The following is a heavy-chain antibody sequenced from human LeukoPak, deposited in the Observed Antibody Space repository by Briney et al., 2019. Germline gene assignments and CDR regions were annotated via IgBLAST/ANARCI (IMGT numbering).Heavy chain of an antibody. Sequence: ASVKVSCKASGYTFTNYAMHWVRQAPGQRLEWMGWINAGNGNTKYSQKFQGRVTITRDTSASTAYMEVSSLRSEDTAVYYCARLTCYYDSSGQNWFDPWGQGTLVTVSS. J-gene: IGHJ5*02. D-gene: IGHD3-22*01. V-gene: IGHV1-3*01. CDR1: GYTFTNYA. CDR3: ARLTCYYDSSGQNWFDP. CDR2: INAGNGNT.